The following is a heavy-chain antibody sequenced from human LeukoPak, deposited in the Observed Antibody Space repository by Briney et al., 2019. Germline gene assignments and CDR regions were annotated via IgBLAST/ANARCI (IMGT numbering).Heavy chain of an antibody. CDR3: ARDKRNYGGDWFDP. Sequence: ASVKVSCKASGYTFTSYGISWVRQAPGQGLEWMGWINPNSGGTNYAQKFQGRVTMTRDTSISTAYMELSRLRSDDTAVYYCARDKRNYGGDWFDPWGQGTLVTVSS. V-gene: IGHV1-2*02. J-gene: IGHJ5*02. CDR2: INPNSGGT. CDR1: GYTFTSYG. D-gene: IGHD1-7*01.